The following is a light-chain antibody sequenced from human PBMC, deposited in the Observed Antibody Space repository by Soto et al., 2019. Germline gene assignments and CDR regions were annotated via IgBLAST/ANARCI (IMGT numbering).Light chain of an antibody. J-gene: IGLJ3*02. V-gene: IGLV1-51*01. CDR2: DNN. CDR1: SSKIGNNY. Sequence: QSVLTQPPSVSATPGQKVTISCSGSSSKIGNNYVSWYQQLPGTAPKLLIYDNNKRPSGIPDRFSGSKSGTSATLSITGLQTGDEVDYYCGTWDSSLRAVVFGGGTKLTVL. CDR3: GTWDSSLRAVV.